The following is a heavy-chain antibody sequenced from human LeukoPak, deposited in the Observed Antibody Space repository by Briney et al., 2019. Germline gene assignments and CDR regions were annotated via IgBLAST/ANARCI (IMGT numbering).Heavy chain of an antibody. CDR1: GYTFTGYY. Sequence: ASVKVSCKASGYTFTGYYMHWVRQAPGQGLEWMGWINPNSGGTNYAQKFQGRVTMTRDTSISTAYMELSRLGSDDTAVYYCARDRGVDYCSGGSCSHYYYYMDVWGKGTTVTISS. D-gene: IGHD2-15*01. V-gene: IGHV1-2*02. CDR3: ARDRGVDYCSGGSCSHYYYYMDV. J-gene: IGHJ6*03. CDR2: INPNSGGT.